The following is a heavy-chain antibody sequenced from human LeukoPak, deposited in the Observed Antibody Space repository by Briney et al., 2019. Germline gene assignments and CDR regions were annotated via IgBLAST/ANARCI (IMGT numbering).Heavy chain of an antibody. D-gene: IGHD6-19*01. CDR1: GFTFSTYN. Sequence: GGSLRLSCAASGFTFSTYNMNWVRQAPGQGLEWVSSIGSSSAYMHYPDSLKGRFTISRDNAKKSLYLQMNSLRVEDTAVYYCAVLHDSGWYEVDYWGQGTLVTVSS. J-gene: IGHJ4*02. CDR3: AVLHDSGWYEVDY. CDR2: IGSSSAYM. V-gene: IGHV3-21*01.